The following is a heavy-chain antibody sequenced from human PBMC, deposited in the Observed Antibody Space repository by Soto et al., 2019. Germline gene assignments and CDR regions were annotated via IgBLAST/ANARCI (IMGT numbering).Heavy chain of an antibody. CDR2: IIPIFGTA. J-gene: IGHJ6*02. CDR3: ARDSYEWFGEFDYYDYGMAV. Sequence: SVKVSCKASGYTFRSYGISWVRQAPGQGLEWMGGIIPIFGTANYAQKFQGRVTITADKSTSTAYMELSSLRSEDTAVYYCARDSYEWFGEFDYYDYGMAVWGQGNTVTVSS. D-gene: IGHD3-10*01. CDR1: GYTFRSYG. V-gene: IGHV1-69*06.